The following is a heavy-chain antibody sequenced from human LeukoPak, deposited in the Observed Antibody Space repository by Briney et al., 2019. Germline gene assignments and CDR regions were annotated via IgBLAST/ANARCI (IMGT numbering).Heavy chain of an antibody. CDR3: ARTHYDFWSGPRSRWFDP. CDR1: GYTFTSYY. Sequence: LRASVKVSCKASGYTFTSYYMHWVRQAPGQGLEWMGIINPSGGSTSYAQKFQGRVTMTRDTSTSTVYLALSSLRSEDTAVYYCARTHYDFWSGPRSRWFDPWGQGTLVTVSS. CDR2: INPSGGST. D-gene: IGHD3-3*01. J-gene: IGHJ5*02. V-gene: IGHV1-46*01.